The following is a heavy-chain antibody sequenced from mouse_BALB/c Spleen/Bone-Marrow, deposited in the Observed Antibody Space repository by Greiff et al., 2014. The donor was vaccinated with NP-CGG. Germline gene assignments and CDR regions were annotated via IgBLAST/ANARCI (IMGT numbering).Heavy chain of an antibody. D-gene: IGHD2-3*01. Sequence: VMLVESGPGLVAPSQSLSITCTVSGFSFTSYGVHWVRQPPGKGLEWLGVIWAGGSTNYNSALMSRLSISKDNSKSQVFLKMNRLQTDDTAMYYCARVYLWYFDVWGAGTTVTVSS. CDR3: ARVYLWYFDV. J-gene: IGHJ1*01. CDR1: GFSFTSYG. V-gene: IGHV2-9*02. CDR2: IWAGGST.